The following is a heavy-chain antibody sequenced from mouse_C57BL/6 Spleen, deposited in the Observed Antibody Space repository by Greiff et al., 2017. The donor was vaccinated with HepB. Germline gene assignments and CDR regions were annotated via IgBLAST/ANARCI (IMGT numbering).Heavy chain of an antibody. D-gene: IGHD1-1*01. CDR3: ARSPRVVHWYFDV. CDR1: GYTFTSYW. Sequence: QVQLQQPGAELVRPGTSVKLSCKASGYTFTSYWMHWVKQRPGQGLEWIGVIDPSDSYTNYNQQFKGKATLTVDTSSSTAYMQLSSLTSEDSAVYYCARSPRVVHWYFDVWGTGTTVTVSS. V-gene: IGHV1-59*01. CDR2: IDPSDSYT. J-gene: IGHJ1*03.